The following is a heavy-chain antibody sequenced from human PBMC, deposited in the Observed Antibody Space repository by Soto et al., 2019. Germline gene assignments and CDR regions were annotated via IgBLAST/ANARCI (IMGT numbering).Heavy chain of an antibody. J-gene: IGHJ6*02. D-gene: IGHD6-13*01. CDR1: GYTFTSYD. CDR3: ALAYSSSWYAYYYYYGMDV. V-gene: IGHV1-8*01. Sequence: ASVKVSCKASGYTFTSYDINWVRQATGQGLEWMGWMNPNSGNTGYAQKFQGRVTMTRNTSISTAYMELSSLRSEDTAVYYCALAYSSSWYAYYYYYGMDVWGQGTTVTVSS. CDR2: MNPNSGNT.